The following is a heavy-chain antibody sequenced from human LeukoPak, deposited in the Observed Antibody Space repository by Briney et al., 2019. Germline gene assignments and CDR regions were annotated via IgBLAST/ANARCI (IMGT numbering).Heavy chain of an antibody. CDR1: GFAFSSYA. CDR3: AKGYSSSASSGRFGY. J-gene: IGHJ4*02. V-gene: IGHV3-23*01. D-gene: IGHD6-13*01. Sequence: GGSLRLSCAASGFAFSSYAMTWVRQAPGKGLEWVSGISGSGGSTYYADFVDGRFSISRDNSKNTLYLQMNSLRAEDTAVFYCAKGYSSSASSGRFGYWGQGTLVTVSS. CDR2: ISGSGGST.